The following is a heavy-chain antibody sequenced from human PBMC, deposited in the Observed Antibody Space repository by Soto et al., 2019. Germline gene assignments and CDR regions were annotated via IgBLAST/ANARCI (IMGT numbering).Heavy chain of an antibody. D-gene: IGHD2-21*02. Sequence: GESLKISCKGSGYSFAGYWITWVRPMPGKGLEWMGRIDPSDSQTYYSPSFRGHVTISAAKSITTVFLQWSSLRASDTAMYYCARASGGHSGWGHWSDPWGQGTLVTVSS. J-gene: IGHJ5*02. CDR2: IDPSDSQT. V-gene: IGHV5-10-1*01. CDR1: GYSFAGYW. CDR3: ARASGGHSGWGHWSDP.